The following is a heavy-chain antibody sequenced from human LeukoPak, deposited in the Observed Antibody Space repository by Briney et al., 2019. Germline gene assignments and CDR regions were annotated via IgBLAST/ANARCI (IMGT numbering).Heavy chain of an antibody. CDR1: GFTFSKYR. CDR2: IKPSGSEK. J-gene: IGHJ3*01. CDR3: ARDLDTYVVLTAYDTFDV. V-gene: IGHV3-7*01. Sequence: PGGSLRLSCEGSGFTFSKYRMTWVRQAPEKGLEWVANIKPSGSEKHYADSVEGRFTISRDNAKNSLYLQMNSLRAEDTAVYYCARDLDTYVVLTAYDTFDVWGQGTMVTVSS. D-gene: IGHD2-21*02.